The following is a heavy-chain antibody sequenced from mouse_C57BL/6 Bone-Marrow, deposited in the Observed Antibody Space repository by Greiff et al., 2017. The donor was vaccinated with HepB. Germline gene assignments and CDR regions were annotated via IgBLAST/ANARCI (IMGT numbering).Heavy chain of an antibody. CDR2: IDPSDSET. CDR3: ARGEDYDYAWYFDV. CDR1: GYTFTSYW. V-gene: IGHV1-52*01. D-gene: IGHD2-4*01. J-gene: IGHJ1*03. Sequence: QVQLQQPGAELVRPGSSVKRSCKASGYTFTSYWMHWVKQRPIQGLEWIGNIDPSDSETHYNQKFKDKATLTVDKSSSTAYMQLSSLTSEDSAVYYCARGEDYDYAWYFDVWGTGTTVTVSS.